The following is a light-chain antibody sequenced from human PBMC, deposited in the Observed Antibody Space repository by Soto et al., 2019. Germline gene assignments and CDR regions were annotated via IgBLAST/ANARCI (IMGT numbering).Light chain of an antibody. CDR3: QTWGTGIRV. CDR1: SGHSSFA. CDR2: LNSDGSH. V-gene: IGLV4-69*01. Sequence: QPVLTQSPSASASLGASVKLTCTLSSGHSSFAIAWHQQQPEKGPRYLMKLNSDGSHSKGDGIPDRFSGSRSGAERYLTIYSLQSEDEADYYCQTWGTGIRVFGGGTKLTVL. J-gene: IGLJ2*01.